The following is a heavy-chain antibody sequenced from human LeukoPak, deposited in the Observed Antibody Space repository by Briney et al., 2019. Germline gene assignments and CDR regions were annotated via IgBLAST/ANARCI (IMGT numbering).Heavy chain of an antibody. CDR1: GFTFSNYW. Sequence: GGSLRLSCATSGFTFSNYWMNWLRQAPGKGLVWVSRIKNDGSSASYAESVKGRFTISRGNARNALYLQMNSLRVDDTAVYYCAKSDWFDPWGRGILVTVSS. CDR2: IKNDGSSA. J-gene: IGHJ5*02. CDR3: AKSDWFDP. V-gene: IGHV3-74*01.